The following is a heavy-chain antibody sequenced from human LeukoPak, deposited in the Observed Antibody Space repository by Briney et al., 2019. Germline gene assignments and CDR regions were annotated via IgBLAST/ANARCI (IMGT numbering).Heavy chain of an antibody. CDR1: GGTFSSYA. J-gene: IGHJ4*02. CDR3: ARGSYYYDSSGLDY. Sequence: SVKVSCKASGGTFSSYAISWVRQAPGQGLEWMGKIIPIFGTANYAQKFQGRVTITTDESTSTAYMELSSLRSEDTAVYYCARGSYYYDSSGLDYWGQGTLVTVSS. CDR2: IIPIFGTA. D-gene: IGHD3-22*01. V-gene: IGHV1-69*05.